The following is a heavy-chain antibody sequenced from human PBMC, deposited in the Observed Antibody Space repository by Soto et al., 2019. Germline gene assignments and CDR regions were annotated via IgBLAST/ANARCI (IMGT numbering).Heavy chain of an antibody. Sequence: QVQLVQSGAEVKKPGSSVKVSCKASGGTFSSYAISWVRQAPGQGLEWMGGIIPIFGTANYAQKFQGRVTITADESTSTAYEELSSLRAEDTAVYYCATVRGGYCISTSCPYDYWGQGTLVTVSS. V-gene: IGHV1-69*12. J-gene: IGHJ4*02. CDR1: GGTFSSYA. D-gene: IGHD2-2*01. CDR2: IIPIFGTA. CDR3: ATVRGGYCISTSCPYDY.